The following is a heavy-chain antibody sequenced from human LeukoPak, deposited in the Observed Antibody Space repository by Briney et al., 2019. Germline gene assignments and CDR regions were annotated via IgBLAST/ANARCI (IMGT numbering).Heavy chain of an antibody. D-gene: IGHD6-19*01. Sequence: PSETLSLTCTVSGGSINSSSYYWGWIRQPPGKGLEWIGSIYYSGSTYYNPSLKSRVTISVDTSKNQSSLKLSSVTAADTAVYYCARHVGYSSGKNDAFDIWGQGTMVTVSS. CDR1: GGSINSSSYY. CDR3: ARHVGYSSGKNDAFDI. CDR2: IYYSGST. J-gene: IGHJ3*02. V-gene: IGHV4-39*01.